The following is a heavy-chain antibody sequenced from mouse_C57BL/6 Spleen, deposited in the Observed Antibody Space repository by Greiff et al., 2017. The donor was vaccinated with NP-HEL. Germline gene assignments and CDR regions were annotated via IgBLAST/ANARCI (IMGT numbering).Heavy chain of an antibody. J-gene: IGHJ3*01. D-gene: IGHD2-4*01. CDR3: AIGGYYDYDGFAY. V-gene: IGHV1-64*01. CDR1: GYTFTSYW. Sequence: QVQLQQPGAELVKPGASVKLSCKASGYTFTSYWMHWVKQRPGQGLEWIGMINPNSGSTNYNEKFKRKATLTVDKSSSTAYMQLSSLTSEDAAVYYCAIGGYYDYDGFAYWGQGTLVTVSA. CDR2: INPNSGST.